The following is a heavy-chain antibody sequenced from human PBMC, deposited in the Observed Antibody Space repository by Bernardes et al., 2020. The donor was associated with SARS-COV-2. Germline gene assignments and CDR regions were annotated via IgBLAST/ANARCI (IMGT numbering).Heavy chain of an antibody. Sequence: GGSLRLSCTASGFTFRSYGMHWVRQAPGKGLEWVAVIWYDGSNFFYSDSVKGRFTISRDNSKNTLYLQMNSLRAEDTAVYYCARDLNIGQHWNPHDYWGQGTPVTVSS. V-gene: IGHV3-33*01. CDR2: IWYDGSNF. CDR3: ARDLNIGQHWNPHDY. CDR1: GFTFRSYG. D-gene: IGHD1-1*01. J-gene: IGHJ4*02.